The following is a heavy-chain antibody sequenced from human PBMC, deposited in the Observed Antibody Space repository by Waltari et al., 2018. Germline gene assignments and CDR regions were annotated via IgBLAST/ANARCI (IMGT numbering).Heavy chain of an antibody. D-gene: IGHD1-7*01. CDR1: GFIFSDYE. V-gene: IGHV3-48*03. J-gene: IGHJ4*02. Sequence: EVQLLQSGGGLAQPGGSLRVSCAASGFIFSDYEMDWVRQAPGKEIEGISFISRGGNTADYADSVRGRFTITRDNVNNAMHLQMTNLRADDTAVYYCVRDVTMAGTDFDSWGQGTLVTVSS. CDR3: VRDVTMAGTDFDS. CDR2: ISRGGNTA.